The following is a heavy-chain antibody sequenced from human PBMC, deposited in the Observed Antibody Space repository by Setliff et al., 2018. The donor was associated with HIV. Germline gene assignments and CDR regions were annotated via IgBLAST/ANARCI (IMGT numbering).Heavy chain of an antibody. V-gene: IGHV4-31*03. J-gene: IGHJ5*02. CDR2: IHYSGSS. Sequence: SETLSLTCTVSGDSVSSGGYYWSWIRQHPGKGLEWIGYIHYSGSSYYNPSLRSRVTISVDTSKNQFSLKLGSVTAADTAVYFCARVTWIQLWLGWFDPWGQGTLVTVSS. D-gene: IGHD5-18*01. CDR3: ARVTWIQLWLGWFDP. CDR1: GDSVSSGGYY.